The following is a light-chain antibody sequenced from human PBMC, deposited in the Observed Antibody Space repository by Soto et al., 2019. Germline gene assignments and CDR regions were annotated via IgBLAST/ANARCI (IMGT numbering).Light chain of an antibody. CDR3: QQYKSFALT. CDR2: KTS. V-gene: IGKV1-5*03. CDR1: QSRNNW. Sequence: DIQMTQSPSTLSASVGDRVTITCRASQSRNNWLAWYQQKPGKAPKLLIYKTSELESGVPSRFSGSGSGTEFSLTISSLQPDDFATYYCQQYKSFALTCGGGTRVEVK. J-gene: IGKJ4*02.